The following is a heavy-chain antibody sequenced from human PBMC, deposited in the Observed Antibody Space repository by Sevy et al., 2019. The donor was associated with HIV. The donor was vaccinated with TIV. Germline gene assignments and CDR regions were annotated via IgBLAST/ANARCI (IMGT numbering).Heavy chain of an antibody. V-gene: IGHV3-7*01. J-gene: IGHJ2*01. Sequence: GSLRLSCAASGFPFSSYWMNWVRQAPGKGLEWVANIKGDGSYKNVADSPKGGFRISRENAKNAIYLQMNSLTVEDTAVYYCARDYLDLWGRGTLVTVSS. CDR2: IKGDGSYK. CDR3: ARDYLDL. CDR1: GFPFSSYW.